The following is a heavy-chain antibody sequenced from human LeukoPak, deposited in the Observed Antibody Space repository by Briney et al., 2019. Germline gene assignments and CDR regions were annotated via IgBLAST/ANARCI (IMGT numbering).Heavy chain of an antibody. CDR2: IYYSGST. V-gene: IGHV4-59*11. CDR3: ASVPRFDTAMVYS. CDR1: GGSISSHY. Sequence: SETLSLTCTVSGGSISSHYWSCIRQPPGKGLEWIGYIYYSGSTNYNPSLKSRVTISVDTSKNQFSLKLSSVTAADTAVYYCASVPRFDTAMVYSWGQGTLVTVSS. D-gene: IGHD5-18*01. J-gene: IGHJ5*02.